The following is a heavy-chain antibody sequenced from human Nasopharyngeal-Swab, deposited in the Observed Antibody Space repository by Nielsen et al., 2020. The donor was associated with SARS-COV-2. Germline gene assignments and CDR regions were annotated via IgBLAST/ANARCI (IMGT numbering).Heavy chain of an antibody. V-gene: IGHV4-39*01. CDR1: GGSISSSSYY. D-gene: IGHD2-2*01. CDR3: ARRGGDIVVVPVDGTYYYYGMDV. CDR2: IYYSGST. J-gene: IGHJ6*02. Sequence: SETLSLTCTVSGGSISSSSYYWGWIRQPPGMGLEWLGSIYYSGSTYYNPSLKSRVTISVDTSKNQFSLKLSSVTAADTAVYYCARRGGDIVVVPVDGTYYYYGMDVWGQGTTVTVSS.